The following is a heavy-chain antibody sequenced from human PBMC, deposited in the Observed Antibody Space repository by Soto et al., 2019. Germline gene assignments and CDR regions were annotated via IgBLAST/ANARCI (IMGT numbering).Heavy chain of an antibody. CDR1: GYTFTSYD. D-gene: IGHD3-3*01. CDR3: ARGGYDFWSGPLGWFDP. V-gene: IGHV1-46*01. Sequence: GASVKVSCKASGYTFTSYDMHWVRQAPGQGLEWMGIINPSGGSTSYAQKFQGRVTMTRDTSTSTVYMELSSLRSEDTAVYYCARGGYDFWSGPLGWFDPWGQGTLVTVSS. CDR2: INPSGGST. J-gene: IGHJ5*02.